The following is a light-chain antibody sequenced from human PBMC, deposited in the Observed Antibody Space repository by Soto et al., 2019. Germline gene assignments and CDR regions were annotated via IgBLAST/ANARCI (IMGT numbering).Light chain of an antibody. CDR2: EVN. J-gene: IGLJ1*01. V-gene: IGLV2-23*02. CDR1: SSNVGSYKL. Sequence: CALTQPASVSGAPGQSITIACTGTSSNVGSYKLVSWYQQHPGKAPKLMIFEVNKRPSGVSNRFSGSKSGNTASLTISGLKVEDEADYYCCSSGGSPTYVFGTGTKVTV. CDR3: CSSGGSPTYV.